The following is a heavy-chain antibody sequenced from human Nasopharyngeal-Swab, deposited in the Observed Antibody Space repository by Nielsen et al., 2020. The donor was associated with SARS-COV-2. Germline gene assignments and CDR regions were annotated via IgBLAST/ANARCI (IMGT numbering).Heavy chain of an antibody. CDR1: GYTFTSYG. CDR3: ARVDYGGNFGQNGFGVDDY. D-gene: IGHD4-23*01. V-gene: IGHV1-18*01. J-gene: IGHJ4*02. CDR2: ISAYNGNT. Sequence: ASVKVSCKASGYTFTSYGISWVRQAPGQGLEWMGWISAYNGNTNYAQKLQGRVTMTTDTSTSTAYMELRRLRSDETAVDYCARVDYGGNFGQNGFGVDDYWGQGTLVTVSS.